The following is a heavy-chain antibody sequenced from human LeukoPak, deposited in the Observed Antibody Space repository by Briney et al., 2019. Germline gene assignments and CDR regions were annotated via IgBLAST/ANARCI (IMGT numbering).Heavy chain of an antibody. CDR3: AAYPPGVYRPVDY. V-gene: IGHV4-38-2*01. Sequence: PSETLSLTCAVSGYSISSGYYWGWIRQPPGKGLEWIGSIYHSGSIYYNPSLKSRVTLIVDTSKNQFSLKVTSLTSADTAVYYCAAYPPGVYRPVDYWGQGTLVTVSS. CDR1: GYSISSGYY. D-gene: IGHD3-10*01. CDR2: IYHSGSI. J-gene: IGHJ4*02.